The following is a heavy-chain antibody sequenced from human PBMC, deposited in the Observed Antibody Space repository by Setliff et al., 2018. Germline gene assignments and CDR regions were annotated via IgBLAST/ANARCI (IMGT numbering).Heavy chain of an antibody. CDR1: GGSISSSSYY. J-gene: IGHJ6*02. CDR2: IYYSGST. V-gene: IGHV4-39*07. Sequence: SETLSLTCTVSGGSISSSSYYWGWIRQPPGKGLEWIGSIYYSGSTYYNPSLKSRVTISVDTSKNQFSLKLSSVTAADTAVYYCARDLGGRSGYPDSGMDVWGQGTTVTVSS. D-gene: IGHD3-3*01. CDR3: ARDLGGRSGYPDSGMDV.